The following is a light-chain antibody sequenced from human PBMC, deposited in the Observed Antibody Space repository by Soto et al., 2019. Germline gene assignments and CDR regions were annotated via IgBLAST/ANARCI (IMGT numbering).Light chain of an antibody. Sequence: DIQMTQSPSSLSASVGDRVTITCRASQSISSYLNWYQQKPGKAPKLLIYAASSLQSGVPSRFSGNGSGTDFTLTISSLQPEDFATDYCQQSYSTPHTFGQGTKLEIK. J-gene: IGKJ2*01. CDR2: AAS. CDR3: QQSYSTPHT. V-gene: IGKV1-39*01. CDR1: QSISSY.